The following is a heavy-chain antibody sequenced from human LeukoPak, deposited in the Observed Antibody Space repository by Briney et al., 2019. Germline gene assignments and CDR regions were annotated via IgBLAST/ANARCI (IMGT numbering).Heavy chain of an antibody. CDR1: GDSVSSNSAA. CDR3: ARFDYGAPDY. V-gene: IGHV6-1*01. CDR2: TYYRSKWYN. Sequence: SQTLSLTCAISGDSVSSNSAAWNWIRQSPSRGLEWQGRTYYRSKWYNEYTASVKSRISINADTSKNQFSLQLKSVTPEDTAVYHCARFDYGAPDYWGQGTLVTVSS. J-gene: IGHJ4*02. D-gene: IGHD3-16*01.